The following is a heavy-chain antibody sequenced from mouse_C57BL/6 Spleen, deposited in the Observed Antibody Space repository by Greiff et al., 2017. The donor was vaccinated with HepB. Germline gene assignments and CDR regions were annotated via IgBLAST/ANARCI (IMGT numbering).Heavy chain of an antibody. CDR2: INPGSGGT. CDR3: ARLEETNGSFDY. J-gene: IGHJ2*01. D-gene: IGHD2-2*01. V-gene: IGHV1-54*01. Sequence: VQLQQSGAELVRPGTSVKVSCKASGYAFTNYLIEWVKQRPGQGLEWIGVINPGSGGTNYYEKFKGKATLTADKSSSTAYMQLRSLTSEDSAVYFCARLEETNGSFDYWGQGTTLTVSS. CDR1: GYAFTNYL.